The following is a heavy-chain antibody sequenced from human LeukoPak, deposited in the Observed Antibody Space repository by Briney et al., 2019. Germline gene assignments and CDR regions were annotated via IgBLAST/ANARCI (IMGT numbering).Heavy chain of an antibody. Sequence: SETLSLTCTVSGGSISSYYWSWIRQPPGKGLEWIGYIYYSGSTNYNPSLKSRVTISVDTSKNQFSLKLSSVTAADTAVYYCARGKAAAATHYYYMDVWGKGTTVTVSS. J-gene: IGHJ6*03. CDR3: ARGKAAAATHYYYMDV. V-gene: IGHV4-59*01. D-gene: IGHD6-13*01. CDR2: IYYSGST. CDR1: GGSISSYY.